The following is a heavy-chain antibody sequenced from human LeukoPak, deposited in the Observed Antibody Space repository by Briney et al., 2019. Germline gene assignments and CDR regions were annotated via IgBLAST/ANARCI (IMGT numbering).Heavy chain of an antibody. CDR3: ARGNRVVVVPAAMRGDYYYYGMDV. J-gene: IGHJ6*02. D-gene: IGHD2-2*01. Sequence: SETLSLTCTVSGGSISSYYWSWIRQPPGKGLEWIGYIYYSGSTNYNPSLKSRVTISVDTSKNQFSLKLSSATAADTAVYYCARGNRVVVVPAAMRGDYYYYGMDVWGQGTTVTVSS. V-gene: IGHV4-59*12. CDR1: GGSISSYY. CDR2: IYYSGST.